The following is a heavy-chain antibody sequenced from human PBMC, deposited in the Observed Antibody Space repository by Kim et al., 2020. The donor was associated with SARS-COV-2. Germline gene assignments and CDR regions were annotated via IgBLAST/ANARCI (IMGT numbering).Heavy chain of an antibody. D-gene: IGHD6-19*01. V-gene: IGHV1-18*01. CDR3: ARDFRGREDSSDWSDCFDY. CDR2: INTYRGNT. CDR1: GYTFSTYG. Sequence: ASVKVSCKPSGYTFSTYGISWVRQAPGQGLEWMGWINTYRGNTNYAQRFQGRVTMTTDTSTSTAYMELRSLRSDDTAIYYCARDFRGREDSSDWSDCFDYWGQGTLVTVSS. J-gene: IGHJ4*02.